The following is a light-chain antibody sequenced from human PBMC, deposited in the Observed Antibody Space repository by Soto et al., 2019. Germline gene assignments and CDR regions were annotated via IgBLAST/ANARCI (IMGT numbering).Light chain of an antibody. J-gene: IGLJ1*01. CDR3: QSYDSSLSGYV. CDR1: SSNIGAGYD. Sequence: QSVLTQPPSASGTPGRRVTISCSGSSSNIGAGYDVHWYQQLPGTAPKLLIYGNSNRPSGVPDRFSGSKSGTSASLAITGLQAEDEADYYCQSYDSSLSGYVFGTGTKVTVL. V-gene: IGLV1-40*01. CDR2: GNS.